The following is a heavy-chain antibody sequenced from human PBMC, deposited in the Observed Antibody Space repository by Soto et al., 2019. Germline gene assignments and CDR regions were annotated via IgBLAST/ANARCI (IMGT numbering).Heavy chain of an antibody. J-gene: IGHJ4*02. V-gene: IGHV1-2*02. CDR1: GYTFTGYY. CDR3: ARDRGPIVVVVAANEIDY. CDR2: INPNSGGT. Sequence: QVQLVQSGAEVKKPGASVKVSCKASGYTFTGYYMHWVRQAPGQGLEWMGWINPNSGGTNYAQKFQGRVTMTRDTSISTAYLELSMLRSDDTAVYYCARDRGPIVVVVAANEIDYWGQGTLVTVSS. D-gene: IGHD2-15*01.